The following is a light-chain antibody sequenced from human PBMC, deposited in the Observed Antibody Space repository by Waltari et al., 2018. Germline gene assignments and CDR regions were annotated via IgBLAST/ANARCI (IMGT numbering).Light chain of an antibody. V-gene: IGKV1-17*01. CDR1: QAISSY. J-gene: IGKJ1*01. Sequence: DIQMTQSPSSLSASVGDTVTITCRASQAISSYLNWFQQKPGKAPKLLIYAASSLESGVPSRFSGSASGIDFTLTISSLQPEDFAAYYCLQHNSYPWTFGQGTKVEIK. CDR3: LQHNSYPWT. CDR2: AAS.